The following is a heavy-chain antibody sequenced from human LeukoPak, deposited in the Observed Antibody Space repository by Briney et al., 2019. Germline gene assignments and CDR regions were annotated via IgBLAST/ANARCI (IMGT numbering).Heavy chain of an antibody. Sequence: NPSETLSLTCTVSGGSISSSSYYWGWIRQSPGKGLEWIGSIYYSGSTYYNPSLKSRVTISVDTSKNQFSLKLSSVTAADTAVYYCARPLYQQWLAFDYWGQGILVTVSS. CDR3: ARPLYQQWLAFDY. J-gene: IGHJ4*02. CDR1: GGSISSSSYY. CDR2: IYYSGST. D-gene: IGHD6-19*01. V-gene: IGHV4-39*01.